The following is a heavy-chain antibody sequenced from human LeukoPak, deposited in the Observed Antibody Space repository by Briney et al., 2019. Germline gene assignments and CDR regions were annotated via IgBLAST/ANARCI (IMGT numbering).Heavy chain of an antibody. CDR1: GYTFTSYA. J-gene: IGHJ1*01. D-gene: IGHD6-13*01. Sequence: ASVKVSCKASGYTFTSYAMHWVRQAPGQRLEWMGWINAGNGNTKYSQKFQGRVTITRDTSAGTAYMELGSLRSEDTAVYYCARGGLAAAGTNFPTPWPAYFQHWGQGTLVTVSS. CDR3: ARGGLAAAGTNFPTPWPAYFQH. CDR2: INAGNGNT. V-gene: IGHV1-3*01.